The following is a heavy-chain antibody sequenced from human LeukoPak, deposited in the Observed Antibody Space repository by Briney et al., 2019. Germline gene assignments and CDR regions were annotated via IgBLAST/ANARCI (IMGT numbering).Heavy chain of an antibody. D-gene: IGHD3-3*01. CDR3: ARDRRFWSGYWDAFDI. CDR2: IIPIFGTA. V-gene: IGHV1-69*13. J-gene: IGHJ3*02. CDR1: GGTFSSYA. Sequence: SVKVSCKASGGTFSSYAISWVRQAPGQGLEWMGGIIPIFGTANYAQKFQGRVTITADESTSTAYMELSSLRAEDTAVYYCARDRRFWSGYWDAFDIWGQGTMVTVSS.